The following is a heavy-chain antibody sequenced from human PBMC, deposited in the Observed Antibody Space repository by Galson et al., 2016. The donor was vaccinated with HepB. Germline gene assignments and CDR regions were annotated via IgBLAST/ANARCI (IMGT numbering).Heavy chain of an antibody. V-gene: IGHV3-30-3*01. CDR2: SFHDEDHT. CDR3: TREANDAFDI. J-gene: IGHJ3*02. Sequence: SLRLSCAASGFTLSKYHMHWVRQAPGKGLEWVALSFHDEDHTYYPDSVKGRFTISRDNTKGTVYLHMNSLRDEDTAVYYCTREANDAFDIWGQGTMVTVSS. CDR1: GFTLSKYH.